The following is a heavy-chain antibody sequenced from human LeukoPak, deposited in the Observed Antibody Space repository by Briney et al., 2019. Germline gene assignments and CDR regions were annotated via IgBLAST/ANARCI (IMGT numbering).Heavy chain of an antibody. CDR3: ARDPYDSSWGLCYFDY. J-gene: IGHJ4*02. D-gene: IGHD3-22*01. CDR1: GFTFSSYW. Sequence: GGSLRLSCAASGFTFSSYWMSWVRQAPGKGLEWVANIKQDGSDKYYVDSVKGRFTISRDNAKNSLYLQMNSLRAEDTAVYYCARDPYDSSWGLCYFDYWGKGNRDPVSS. V-gene: IGHV3-7*04. CDR2: IKQDGSDK.